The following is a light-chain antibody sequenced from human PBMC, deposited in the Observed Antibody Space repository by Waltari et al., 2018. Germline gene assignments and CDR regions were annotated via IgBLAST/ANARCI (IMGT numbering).Light chain of an antibody. CDR1: NSDLGSYNL. CDR2: EVT. Sequence: QSALTQPASVPGSPGQSITISCTGTNSDLGSYNLVSWYQQHPGRAPKLVIHEVTKRPSGISDRFSGSKSGNMASLTISGLQAEDEADYYCSSYASRTSFAIFGGGTKLTVL. V-gene: IGLV2-23*02. J-gene: IGLJ2*01. CDR3: SSYASRTSFAI.